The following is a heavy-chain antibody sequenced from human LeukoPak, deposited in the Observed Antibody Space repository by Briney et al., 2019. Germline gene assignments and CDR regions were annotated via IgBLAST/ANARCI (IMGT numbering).Heavy chain of an antibody. CDR3: ARDPRGYSGYDPHPDY. D-gene: IGHD5-12*01. Sequence: PGGSLRLSCAASGFTFSSYSMNWVREAPGKGLECGSSIIIGSIYLYYADSVKGRFTISRDNAKNSLYLQMNSLRAEDTAVYYCARDPRGYSGYDPHPDYWGQGTLVTVSS. J-gene: IGHJ4*02. V-gene: IGHV3-21*01. CDR2: IIIGSIYL. CDR1: GFTFSSYS.